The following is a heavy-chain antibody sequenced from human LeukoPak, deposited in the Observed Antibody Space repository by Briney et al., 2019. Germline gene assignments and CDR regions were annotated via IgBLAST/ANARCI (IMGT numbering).Heavy chain of an antibody. CDR3: ARLICSTSCYYYYYYYMDV. J-gene: IGHJ6*03. CDR2: IDDSGST. V-gene: IGHV4-39*01. Sequence: SETLSLTCTVSGGSISSSSYYWGWIRQPPGKGLEWIGNIDDSGSTYYNPSLKSRVTISVDTSKNQFSLKLSSVTAADTAVYYCARLICSTSCYYYYYYYMDVWGKGTTVTVSS. CDR1: GGSISSSSYY. D-gene: IGHD2-2*01.